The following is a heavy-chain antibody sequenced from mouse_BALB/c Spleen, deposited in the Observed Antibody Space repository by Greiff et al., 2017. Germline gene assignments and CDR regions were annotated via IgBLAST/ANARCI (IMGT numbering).Heavy chain of an antibody. J-gene: IGHJ3*01. V-gene: IGHV3-8*02. D-gene: IGHD3-3*01. CDR3: ARSLGAGTGFAY. CDR2: ISYSGST. Sequence: EVQLVESGPSLVKPSQTLSLTCSVTGDSITSGYWNWIRKFPGNKLEYMGYISYSGSTYYNPSLKSRISITRDTSKNQYYLQLNSVTTEDTATYYCARSLGAGTGFAYWGQGTLVTVSA. CDR1: GDSITSGY.